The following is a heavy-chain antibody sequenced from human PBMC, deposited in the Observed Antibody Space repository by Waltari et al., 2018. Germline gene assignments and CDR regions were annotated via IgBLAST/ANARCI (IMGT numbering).Heavy chain of an antibody. CDR3: ARDWNGDYVVEN. CDR2: IYGGGST. J-gene: IGHJ4*02. V-gene: IGHV3-66*01. D-gene: IGHD4-17*01. CDR1: GLSVGDNY. Sequence: EVQLVESGGGLVQPGGSLRLSCAASGLSVGDNYMGWVRQAPGKGLEWVSVIYGGGSTNYADSGKGRFTISRDNSKNTVHLQMNSLRAEDTAVYYCARDWNGDYVVENWGQGTLVTVSS.